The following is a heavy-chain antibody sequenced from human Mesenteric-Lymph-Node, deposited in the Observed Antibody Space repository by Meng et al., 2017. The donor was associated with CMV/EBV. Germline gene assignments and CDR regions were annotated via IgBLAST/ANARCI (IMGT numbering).Heavy chain of an antibody. J-gene: IGHJ4*02. V-gene: IGHV7-4-1*02. Sequence: NVSCKSTRSPLTAYYIHWVRQAPGQGLEWMGWINTNTGNPTYAQGFTGRFVFSVDTSVSAAYLEISSLRTEDTAVYYCARGMVRGDFWGQGALVTVSS. CDR3: ARGMVRGDF. D-gene: IGHD3-10*01. CDR1: RSPLTAYY. CDR2: INTNTGNP.